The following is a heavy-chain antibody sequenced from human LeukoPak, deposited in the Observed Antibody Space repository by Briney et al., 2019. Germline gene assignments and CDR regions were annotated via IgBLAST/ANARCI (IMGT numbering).Heavy chain of an antibody. J-gene: IGHJ6*02. V-gene: IGHV1-8*01. CDR1: GYTFTSYD. D-gene: IGHD2-2*01. CDR3: ARSRIVVVPAATTGYYGMDV. Sequence: ASVKVSCKASGYTFTSYDINWVRQATGQGLEWMGWMNPNSGNTGNAQKFQGRVTMTRNTSISTAYMELSSLRSEDTAVYFCARSRIVVVPAATTGYYGMDVWGQGTTVTVSS. CDR2: MNPNSGNT.